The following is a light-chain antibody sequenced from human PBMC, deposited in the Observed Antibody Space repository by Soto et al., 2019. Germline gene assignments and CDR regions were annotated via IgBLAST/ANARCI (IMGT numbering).Light chain of an antibody. CDR3: CSYTSSSTLL. Sequence: QSALTQPASVSGSPGQSITISCTGTSSDVGAYNSVSWYQLHPGKAPKVMIFDVSNRPSGVSNRFSGSKSGNTASLTISGLQAEDEADYFCCSYTSSSTLLFGGGTKLTVL. V-gene: IGLV2-14*01. CDR2: DVS. CDR1: SSDVGAYNS. J-gene: IGLJ2*01.